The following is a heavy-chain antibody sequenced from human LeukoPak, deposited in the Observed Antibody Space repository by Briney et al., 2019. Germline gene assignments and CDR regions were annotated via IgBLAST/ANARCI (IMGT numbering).Heavy chain of an antibody. D-gene: IGHD6-19*01. V-gene: IGHV3-23*01. CDR1: GFTFSGYA. J-gene: IGHJ4*02. Sequence: GGSLRLSCAASGFTFSGYAMYWVRQAPGKGLEWVSGIFGSGGSTHYADSVKGRFTISRDNSKNTVYLQMNSLRAEDTDVYYCAKTTTGYSSGRFPGWPVDYWGQGTLVTVSS. CDR3: AKTTTGYSSGRFPGWPVDY. CDR2: IFGSGGST.